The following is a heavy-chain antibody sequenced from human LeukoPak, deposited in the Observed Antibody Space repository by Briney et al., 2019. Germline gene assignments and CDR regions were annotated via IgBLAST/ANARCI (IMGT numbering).Heavy chain of an antibody. CDR3: ARSYDYVWGSYRYPFDY. CDR2: IYYSGST. V-gene: IGHV4-39*07. Sequence: NPSETLSLTCTVSGGSISSSSYYWGWIRQPPGKGLEWIGSIYYSGSTYYNPSLKSRVTISVDTSKNQFSLKLSSVTAADTAVYYCARSYDYVWGSYRYPFDYWGQGTLVTVSS. CDR1: GGSISSSSYY. D-gene: IGHD3-16*02. J-gene: IGHJ4*02.